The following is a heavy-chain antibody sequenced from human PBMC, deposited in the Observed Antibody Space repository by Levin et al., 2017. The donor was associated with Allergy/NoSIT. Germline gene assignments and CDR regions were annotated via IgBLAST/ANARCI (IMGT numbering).Heavy chain of an antibody. D-gene: IGHD2-2*01. CDR1: GFTFSSYA. Sequence: AGGSLRLSCAASGFTFSSYAMHWVRQAPGKGLEWVAVISYDGSNKYYADSVKGRFTISRDNSKNTLYLQMNSLRAEDTAVYYCARDLHCSSTSCQSDYYYGMDVWGQGTTVTVSS. J-gene: IGHJ6*02. CDR3: ARDLHCSSTSCQSDYYYGMDV. CDR2: ISYDGSNK. V-gene: IGHV3-30*04.